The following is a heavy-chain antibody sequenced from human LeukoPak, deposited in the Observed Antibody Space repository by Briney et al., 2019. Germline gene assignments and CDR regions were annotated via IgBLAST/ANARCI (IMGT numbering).Heavy chain of an antibody. D-gene: IGHD3-22*01. V-gene: IGHV4-59*01. CDR2: IFDSGITNYNPST. CDR3: AKRGVVIRVILVGFHKEAYYFDS. Sequence: SETLSLTCTVSGGSIISYFWSWIRQPPGKGPEWIGYIFDSGITNYNPSTNYNPSLKSRVTVSLDTSKNHFSLKLSSVTAADTAVYFCAKRGVVIRVILVGFHKEAYYFDSWGQGALVTVSS. CDR1: GGSIISYF. J-gene: IGHJ4*02.